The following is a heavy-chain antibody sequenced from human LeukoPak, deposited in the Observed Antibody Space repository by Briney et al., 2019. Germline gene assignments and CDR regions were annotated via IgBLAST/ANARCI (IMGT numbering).Heavy chain of an antibody. Sequence: SETLSLTCSVSGGSITSSSYYWGWIRQPPEKGLEWIGSIYYTGGTFYSPSLKSRVTISVDTSKNQFSLKLSSVTAADTAVYYCARGSVVPAAISRGDWFDPWGQGTLVTVSS. CDR2: IYYTGGT. D-gene: IGHD2-2*01. J-gene: IGHJ5*02. CDR3: ARGSVVPAAISRGDWFDP. V-gene: IGHV4-39*01. CDR1: GGSITSSSYY.